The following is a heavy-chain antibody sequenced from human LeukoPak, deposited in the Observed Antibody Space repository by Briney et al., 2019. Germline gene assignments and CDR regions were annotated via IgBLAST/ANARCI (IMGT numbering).Heavy chain of an antibody. J-gene: IGHJ4*02. CDR1: GYSFTTYW. CDR3: ARDAGGVSSWFSL. D-gene: IGHD2-8*02. CDR2: IDPGDSFT. Sequence: GESLRISCKGSGYSFTTYWISWVRQMPGKGLEWMGRIDPGDSFTKYSPSFQGHVTISTDKSINTVYLHWSSLEASDTAMYYCARDAGGVSSWFSLWGQGTLVTVSS. V-gene: IGHV5-10-1*01.